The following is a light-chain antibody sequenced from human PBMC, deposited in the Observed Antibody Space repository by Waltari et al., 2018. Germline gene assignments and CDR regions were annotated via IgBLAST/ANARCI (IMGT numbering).Light chain of an antibody. CDR2: QDT. CDR3: QTSDDTTVL. CDR1: NLGGKY. V-gene: IGLV3-1*01. Sequence: SYELIQPPSVSLSPGQTARTTCSGGNLGGKYVWWYQKKPGQSPVLVIFQDTRRPSHIPERFSGSSSGNTATLTISGTLPMDEADYFCQTSDDTTVLFGGGTKLTVL. J-gene: IGLJ2*01.